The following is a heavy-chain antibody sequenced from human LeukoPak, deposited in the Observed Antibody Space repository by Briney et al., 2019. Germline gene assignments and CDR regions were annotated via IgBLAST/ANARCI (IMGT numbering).Heavy chain of an antibody. CDR1: GFTFDDYG. Sequence: GGSLRLSCAASGFTFDDYGMTWVRQVPGKGLEWVSSINWNGGSTGYADSVKGRFTISRDNAKNTLYLQMNSLRAEDTAVYYCARGASYGSGSYPHIDYWGQGTLVTVSS. D-gene: IGHD3-10*01. CDR3: ARGASYGSGSYPHIDY. J-gene: IGHJ4*02. CDR2: INWNGGST. V-gene: IGHV3-20*04.